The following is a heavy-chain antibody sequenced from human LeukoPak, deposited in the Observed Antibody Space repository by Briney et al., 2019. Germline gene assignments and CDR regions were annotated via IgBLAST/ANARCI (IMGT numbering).Heavy chain of an antibody. V-gene: IGHV4-61*01. Sequence: SETLSLTCTVSGGSVSSSTYYWSWLRQPPGKGLEWLGFISYSGYTKYNPSHESRITISVDTSRNQFSLRLSSVTAADTAVYYCARVNTVTAGVLWYFVYWGQGNLVTVSS. D-gene: IGHD4-17*01. J-gene: IGHJ4*02. CDR3: ARVNTVTAGVLWYFVY. CDR1: GGSVSSSTYY. CDR2: ISYSGYT.